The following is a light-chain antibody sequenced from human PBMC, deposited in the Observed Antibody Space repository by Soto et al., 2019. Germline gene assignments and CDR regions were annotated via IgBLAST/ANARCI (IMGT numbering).Light chain of an antibody. CDR3: AAWDDSLSGVV. CDR2: RNN. CDR1: SSNIGSNY. Sequence: SVLTQPPSTSGTPGQRVTISCSGSSSNIGSNYIYWYQQLPGTAPRLLIYRNNQRPSGVPDRFSVSKSGTSGSLAISGLRSEDEADYYCAAWDDSLSGVVFGGGTKLTVL. J-gene: IGLJ2*01. V-gene: IGLV1-47*01.